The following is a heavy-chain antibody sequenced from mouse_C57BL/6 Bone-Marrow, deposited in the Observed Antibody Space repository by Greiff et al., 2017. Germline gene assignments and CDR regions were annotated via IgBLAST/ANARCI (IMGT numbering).Heavy chain of an antibody. CDR2: IDPETGGT. Sequence: VQLVESGAELVRPGASVTLSCKASGYTFTDYEMHWVKQTPVHGLEWIGAIDPETGGTAYTQKFQGKAILTADKSSNTAYMELSSLTSEDSAVYYCTRWITTVVAGDYWCQGTMVTVSA. J-gene: IGHJ2*01. CDR3: TRWITTVVAGDY. V-gene: IGHV1-15*01. CDR1: GYTFTDYE. D-gene: IGHD1-1*01.